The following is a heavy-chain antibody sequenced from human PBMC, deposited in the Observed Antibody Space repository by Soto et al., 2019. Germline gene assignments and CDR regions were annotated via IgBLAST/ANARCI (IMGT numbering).Heavy chain of an antibody. CDR3: ARDLDDYGDYPLRNYWYFGL. J-gene: IGHJ2*01. CDR1: GFTFSDYY. CDR2: ISSSGSTI. D-gene: IGHD4-17*01. V-gene: IGHV3-11*01. Sequence: QVQLVESGGGLVKPGGSLRLSCAASGFTFSDYYMSWIRQAPGKGLEWVSYISSSGSTIYYADSVKGRFTISRDNAKNSLYLQMNSLRAEDTAVYYCARDLDDYGDYPLRNYWYFGLWGRGTLVTVSS.